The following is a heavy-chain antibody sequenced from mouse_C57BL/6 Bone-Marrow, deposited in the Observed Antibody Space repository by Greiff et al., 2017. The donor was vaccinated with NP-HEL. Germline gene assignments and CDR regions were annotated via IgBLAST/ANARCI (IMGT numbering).Heavy chain of an antibody. CDR1: GYTFTDYY. J-gene: IGHJ3*01. V-gene: IGHV1-34*01. CDR3: ARTLWGYGSRAWFAY. CDR2: IYPNNGGN. Sequence: EVQLQQSGPELVKPGASVKMSCKASGYTFTDYYMHWVKQSHGKSLEWIGYIYPNNGGNGYNQTFKGKATLTVDKSSSTAYMELRSLTSEDSAVYYCARTLWGYGSRAWFAYWGQGTLVTVSA. D-gene: IGHD1-1*01.